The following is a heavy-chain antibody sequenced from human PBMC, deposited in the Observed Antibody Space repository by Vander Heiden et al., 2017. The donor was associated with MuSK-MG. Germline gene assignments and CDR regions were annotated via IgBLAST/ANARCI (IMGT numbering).Heavy chain of an antibody. CDR1: GGSFSGYY. Sequence: QVQLQQWGAGLLKPSETLSLTCAVYGGSFSGYYWSWIRQPPGKGLEWIGEINHSGSTNYNPSLKSRVTISVDTSKNQFSLKLSSVTAADTAVYYCARRGKWLTNGIHDYWGQGTLVTVSS. CDR3: ARRGKWLTNGIHDY. D-gene: IGHD5-12*01. CDR2: INHSGST. V-gene: IGHV4-34*01. J-gene: IGHJ4*02.